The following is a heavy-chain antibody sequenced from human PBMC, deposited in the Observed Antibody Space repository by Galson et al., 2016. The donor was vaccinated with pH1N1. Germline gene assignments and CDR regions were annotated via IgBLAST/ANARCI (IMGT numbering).Heavy chain of an antibody. CDR1: GFTFSNYG. D-gene: IGHD2-15*01. V-gene: IGHV3-30*02. CDR2: VQDDGTTE. Sequence: SLRLSCAASGFTFSNYGMHWVRQAPGKGLEWVAFVQDDGTTEYYADSMKGRFTISRDNSQKTLYLQMNNLRVDDTAVYYCARDRGAPGSPPLYFFNHWGHGTLVIVSS. CDR3: ARDRGAPGSPPLYFFNH. J-gene: IGHJ4*01.